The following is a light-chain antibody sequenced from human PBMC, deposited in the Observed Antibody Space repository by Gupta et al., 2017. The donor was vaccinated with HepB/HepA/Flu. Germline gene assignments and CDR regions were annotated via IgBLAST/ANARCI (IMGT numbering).Light chain of an antibody. Sequence: QSALTQPASMSGSPGPSITSSCTGTSRDVGSYDLVSWYQQRPGKAPKVLIYDVNKWPSGVSNRFSGSKSGNTASLTISGLQAEDEADYYCSSYAGSRNFVVFGGGTKVTVL. CDR1: SRDVGSYDL. CDR2: DVN. J-gene: IGLJ2*01. CDR3: SSYAGSRNFVV. V-gene: IGLV2-23*02.